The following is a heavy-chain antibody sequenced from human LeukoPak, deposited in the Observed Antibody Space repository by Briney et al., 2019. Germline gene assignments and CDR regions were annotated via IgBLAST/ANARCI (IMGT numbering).Heavy chain of an antibody. J-gene: IGHJ3*02. CDR1: GGSFSGYY. CDR2: INHSGST. Sequence: PSETLSLTCAVYGGSFSGYYWSWIRQPPGKGLEWIGEINHSGSTNYNPSLKSRVTISVDTSKNQFSLKLSSVTAADTAVYYCARGDTFGGVIVIPTNDAFDIWGQGTMVTVSS. CDR3: ARGDTFGGVIVIPTNDAFDI. D-gene: IGHD3-16*02. V-gene: IGHV4-34*01.